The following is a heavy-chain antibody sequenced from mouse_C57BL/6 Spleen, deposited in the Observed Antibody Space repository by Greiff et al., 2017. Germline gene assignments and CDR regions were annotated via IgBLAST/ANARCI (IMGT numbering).Heavy chain of an antibody. CDR3: ARALTGTRAMDY. V-gene: IGHV7-1*01. Sequence: EVKVVESGGGLVQSGRSLRLSCATSGFTFSDFYMEWVRQAPGKGLEWIAASRNKANDYTTEYSASVKGRFIVSRDTSQSILYLQMNALRAEDTAIYYCARALTGTRAMDYWGQGTSVTVSS. D-gene: IGHD4-1*01. J-gene: IGHJ4*01. CDR1: GFTFSDFY. CDR2: SRNKANDYTT.